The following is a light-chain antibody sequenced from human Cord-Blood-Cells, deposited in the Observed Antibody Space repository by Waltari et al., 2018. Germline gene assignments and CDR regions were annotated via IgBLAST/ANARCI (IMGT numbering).Light chain of an antibody. V-gene: IGKV3-20*01. CDR1: QRVSSSY. CDR2: GAS. J-gene: IGKJ1*01. CDR3: QQYGSSPWT. Sequence: EIVLTQSPGTLSLSPGERATLSCRASQRVSSSYLAWYQQKPGQAPRLLIYGASSDATGIPDRFSGRGSGTDFTLTISRLEPEEFAMYYCQQYGSSPWTFGQGTKLEIK.